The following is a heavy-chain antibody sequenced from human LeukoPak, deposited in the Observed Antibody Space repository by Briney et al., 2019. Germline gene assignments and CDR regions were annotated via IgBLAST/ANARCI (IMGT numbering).Heavy chain of an antibody. V-gene: IGHV4-59*08. CDR1: GGSISSYY. CDR2: ISDIGSI. D-gene: IGHD6-19*01. CDR3: ARRDGYSSGWYDTYFDY. J-gene: IGHJ4*02. Sequence: PSETLSLTCTVSGGSISSYYWSWIRQPPGKGLEWIAYISDIGSINYNPSLKSRVTISLDTSKNQFSLKLSSVTAADTAVYYCARRDGYSSGWYDTYFDYWGQGTLVTVSS.